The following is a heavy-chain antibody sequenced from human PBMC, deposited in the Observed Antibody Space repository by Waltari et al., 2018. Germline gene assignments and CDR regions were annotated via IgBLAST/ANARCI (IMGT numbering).Heavy chain of an antibody. CDR2: SNSDGSDT. CDR1: GFAFSSFW. V-gene: IGHV3-74*01. Sequence: EGQLVESGGGLVQPGGSLKLSCAASGFAFSSFWMHWVSKVPGQGLVWVSRSNSDGSDTSYAYSVRGLFTVTRYNAKNMVYLQMKSLRAEDTAIYYCTRDSPSWIWGQGTMVSVSS. J-gene: IGHJ3*02. CDR3: TRDSPSWI.